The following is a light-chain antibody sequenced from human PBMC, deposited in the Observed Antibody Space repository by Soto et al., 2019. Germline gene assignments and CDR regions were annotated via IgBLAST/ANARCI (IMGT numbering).Light chain of an antibody. CDR1: SSHIGRNT. J-gene: IGLJ3*02. Sequence: QSVLTQPPSASGTPGQRVTISCSGSSSHIGRNTVHWYQQLPGTAPKLLIYSNDQRPSGVPDRVSGSKSGTSASLDISGLQSEDEADYYCAAWDDTLTGWVFGGGTQLTVL. V-gene: IGLV1-44*01. CDR3: AAWDDTLTGWV. CDR2: SND.